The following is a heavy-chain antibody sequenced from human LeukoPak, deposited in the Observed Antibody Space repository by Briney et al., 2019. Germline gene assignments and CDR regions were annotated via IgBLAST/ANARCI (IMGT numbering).Heavy chain of an antibody. CDR2: ISYDGSNK. V-gene: IGHV3-30*04. J-gene: IGHJ3*02. CDR1: GFTFSSYA. Sequence: GGSLRLSCAASGFTFSSYAMHWVRQAPGKGLEWVAVISYDGSNKYYADSVKGRFTISRDNSMNTLYLQMNSLRAEDTAVYYCARAPAELDAFDIWGQGTMVTVSS. CDR3: ARAPAELDAFDI. D-gene: IGHD1-7*01.